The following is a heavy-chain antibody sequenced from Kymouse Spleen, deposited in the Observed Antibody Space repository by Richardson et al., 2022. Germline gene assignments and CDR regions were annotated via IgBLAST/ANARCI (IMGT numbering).Heavy chain of an antibody. D-gene: IGHD6-19*01. CDR2: IWYDGSNK. CDR1: GFTFSSYG. V-gene: IGHV3-33*01. Sequence: QVQLVESGGGVVQPGRSLRLSCAASGFTFSSYGMHWVRQAPGKGLEWVAVIWYDGSNKYYADSVKGRFTISRDNSKNTLYLQMNSLRAEDTAVYYCAREGIAVADAFDYWGQGTLVTVSS. CDR3: AREGIAVADAFDY. J-gene: IGHJ4*02.